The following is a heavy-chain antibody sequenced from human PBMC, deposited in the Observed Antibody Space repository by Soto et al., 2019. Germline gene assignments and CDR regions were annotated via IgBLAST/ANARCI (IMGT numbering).Heavy chain of an antibody. V-gene: IGHV3-74*01. J-gene: IGHJ4*02. CDR3: VRFGGAAAGPGDY. CDR1: GFTFSTYW. CDR2: INSDASHT. Sequence: PGGSLRLSCAASGFTFSTYWMHWIRQVPGKVLEWVSRINSDASHTYYADSVKGRFTISRDNAKNTLHLEMNSLRAEDTAVYYCVRFGGAAAGPGDYWGQGTLVTVSS. D-gene: IGHD6-13*01.